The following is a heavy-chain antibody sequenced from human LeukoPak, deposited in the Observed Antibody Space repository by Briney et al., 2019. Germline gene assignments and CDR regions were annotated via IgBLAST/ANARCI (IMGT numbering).Heavy chain of an antibody. CDR2: IYPGDSDT. J-gene: IGHJ5*02. CDR1: GYSFTSNW. V-gene: IGHV5-51*01. CDR3: ATLGYSSSFIGRFDP. Sequence: GESLKISCKGSGYSFTSNWIGWVRQTPGKGLEWMGIIYPGDSDTRYSPSFQGQVTISADKSISTAYLQWRSLKASDTAMYYCATLGYSSSFIGRFDPWGQGTLVTVSS. D-gene: IGHD6-6*01.